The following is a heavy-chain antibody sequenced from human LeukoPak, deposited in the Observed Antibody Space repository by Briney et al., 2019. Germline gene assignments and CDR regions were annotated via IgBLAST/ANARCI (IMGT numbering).Heavy chain of an antibody. Sequence: ASVKVSCKASGYTFTSYDINWVRQATGQGREWVGWMNPNRGNTGYAQKSQGRVTMTRNTSISTAYMELSSLRSEDTAVYYCARGREFDFWSGYGTFYYYMDVWGKGTTVTVSS. V-gene: IGHV1-8*01. CDR1: GYTFTSYD. D-gene: IGHD3-3*01. CDR3: ARGREFDFWSGYGTFYYYMDV. CDR2: MNPNRGNT. J-gene: IGHJ6*03.